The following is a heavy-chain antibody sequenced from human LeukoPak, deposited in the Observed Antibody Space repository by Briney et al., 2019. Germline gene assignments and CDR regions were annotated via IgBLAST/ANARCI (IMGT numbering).Heavy chain of an antibody. Sequence: GASVKVSCKASGGTLRSYAISWVRQAPGQGLEWMGGIIPMYGTTNYAQKFQGRVTITADKSTSTAYMELSSLRSEDTAVYYCARFEVRGVTPRPYGMDVWGQGTTVTVSS. J-gene: IGHJ6*02. CDR3: ARFEVRGVTPRPYGMDV. V-gene: IGHV1-69*06. CDR1: GGTLRSYA. D-gene: IGHD3-10*01. CDR2: IIPMYGTT.